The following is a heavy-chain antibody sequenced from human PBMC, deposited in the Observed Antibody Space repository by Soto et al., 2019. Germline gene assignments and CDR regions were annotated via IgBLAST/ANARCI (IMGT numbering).Heavy chain of an antibody. CDR1: GFSFSSHN. J-gene: IGHJ5*02. V-gene: IGHV3-48*03. Sequence: GSLRLSCAASGFSFSSHNMNWVRQAPGKGLEWISYISTSGSSIYYADSVKGRFTISRDNAKNSLYLQMNSLRAEDTAVYYCARTYDSSGYYYFNWFDPWGQGTLVTVSA. D-gene: IGHD3-22*01. CDR2: ISTSGSSI. CDR3: ARTYDSSGYYYFNWFDP.